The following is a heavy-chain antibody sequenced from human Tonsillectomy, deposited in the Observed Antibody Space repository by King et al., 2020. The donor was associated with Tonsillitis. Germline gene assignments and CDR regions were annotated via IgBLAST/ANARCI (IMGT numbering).Heavy chain of an antibody. V-gene: IGHV3-30*02. CDR2: IRYDGSNK. J-gene: IGHJ6*02. Sequence: QLVQSGGGVVQPGGSLRLSCAASGFTFSTYGMHWVRQAPGKGLEWVAFIRYDGSNKYYADSVKGRFTISRDNSKNTLYLQMNSLRAEDTAVYYCAKDLRDYGDYYYYYGMDVWGQGTTVTVSS. D-gene: IGHD4-17*01. CDR1: GFTFSTYG. CDR3: AKDLRDYGDYYYYYGMDV.